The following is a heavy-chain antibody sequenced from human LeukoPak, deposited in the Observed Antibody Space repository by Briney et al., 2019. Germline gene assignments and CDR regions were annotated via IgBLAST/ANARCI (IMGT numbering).Heavy chain of an antibody. V-gene: IGHV4-39*07. CDR1: GGSISSSSYY. D-gene: IGHD2-2*01. Sequence: SETLSLTCTVSGGSISSSSYYWGWIRQPPGKGLEWIGSIYYSGSTYYNPSLKSRVTISVDTSKNQFSLKLSSVTAAHTAVYYCARTKGSTSCYSVWGKGTTVTVSS. CDR3: ARTKGSTSCYSV. CDR2: IYYSGST. J-gene: IGHJ6*04.